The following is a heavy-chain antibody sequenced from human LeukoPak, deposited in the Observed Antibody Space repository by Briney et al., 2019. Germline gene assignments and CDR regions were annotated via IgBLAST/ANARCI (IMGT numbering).Heavy chain of an antibody. CDR1: GFSFTNYD. Sequence: ASVKVSCKASGFSFTNYDITWVRQAPGQGLDWMGWIRSYNGKANYAQKFQGRVTMTTDTSTSTTYMVLRGLRSDDTAVYYCARWGSFSYYYYGMDVWGQGTTVTVSS. CDR2: IRSYNGKA. CDR3: ARWGSFSYYYYGMDV. V-gene: IGHV1-18*01. D-gene: IGHD3-16*01. J-gene: IGHJ6*02.